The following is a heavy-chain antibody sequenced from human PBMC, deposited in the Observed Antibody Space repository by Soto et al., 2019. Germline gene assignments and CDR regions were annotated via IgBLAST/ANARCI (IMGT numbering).Heavy chain of an antibody. CDR1: GGSFSGYY. V-gene: IGHV4-34*01. CDR2: INHSGST. CDR3: ARGRIQLWVFEYYYYMDV. J-gene: IGHJ6*03. Sequence: QVQLQQWGAGLLKPSETLSLTCAVYGGSFSGYYWCWIRQPPGKGLEWIGEINHSGSTNYKPSLKSRVTISVDTFKNQFSLKLSSVTAAETAVYYCARGRIQLWVFEYYYYMDVWGKGTTVTVSS. D-gene: IGHD5-18*01.